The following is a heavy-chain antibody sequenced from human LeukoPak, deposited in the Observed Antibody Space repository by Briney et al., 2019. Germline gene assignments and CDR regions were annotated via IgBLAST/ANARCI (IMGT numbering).Heavy chain of an antibody. CDR2: IYSGGST. D-gene: IGHD3-16*01. CDR1: GLTVSSNY. V-gene: IGHV3-53*01. J-gene: IGHJ3*02. Sequence: GGSLRLSCAASGLTVSSNYMSWVRQAPGKGLEWVSVIYSGGSTYYADSVKGRFTISRDNSKNTLYLQMNSLRAEDTAVYYCARDRGVESAFDIWGQGTMVTVSS. CDR3: ARDRGVESAFDI.